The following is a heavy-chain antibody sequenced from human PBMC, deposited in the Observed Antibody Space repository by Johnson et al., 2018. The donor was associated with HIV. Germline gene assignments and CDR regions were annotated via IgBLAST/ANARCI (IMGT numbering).Heavy chain of an antibody. V-gene: IGHV3-53*01. CDR3: TSLRDDAFDI. Sequence: VQLVESGGGLIQPGGSLRLSCAVSGFTVSRNYMSWVRQAPGKGLEWVSVIYSDGSTNYADSVKGRFTISRDKSKNTLYLQMNSLRAEDTAVYYCTSLRDDAFDIWGQGTMVTVSS. CDR1: GFTVSRNY. J-gene: IGHJ3*02. CDR2: IYSDGST.